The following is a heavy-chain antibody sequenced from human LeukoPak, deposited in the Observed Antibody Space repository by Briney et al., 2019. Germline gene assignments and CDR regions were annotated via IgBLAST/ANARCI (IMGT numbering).Heavy chain of an antibody. CDR2: ISAYSGNT. V-gene: IGHV1-18*01. CDR1: GSTFPING. CDR3: AKVVPSFYLVLWFYY. J-gene: IGHJ4*02. Sequence: ASVNVSLTSSGSTFPINGFCWVRQAPGQGQGLMGLISAYSGNTNYAQNVQGRVTMTTDKSTSTAYMELRSLRSDDTAVYYCAKVVPSFYLVLWFYYWGQGTLVSVSS. D-gene: IGHD3-3*02.